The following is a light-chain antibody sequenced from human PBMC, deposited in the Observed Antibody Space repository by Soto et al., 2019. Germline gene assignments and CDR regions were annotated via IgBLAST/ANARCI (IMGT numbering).Light chain of an antibody. Sequence: DIQMTQSPSSLSASVGDRVTITCRASQTIGRYLNWYQQKEGKAPTVLIYAASILEGGVPPRFSGSASGTEFTLSISSLQPEDFATSYCQQSFSTPLTYGGGPQVEI. J-gene: IGKJ4*01. CDR3: QQSFSTPLT. CDR1: QTIGRY. CDR2: AAS. V-gene: IGKV1-39*01.